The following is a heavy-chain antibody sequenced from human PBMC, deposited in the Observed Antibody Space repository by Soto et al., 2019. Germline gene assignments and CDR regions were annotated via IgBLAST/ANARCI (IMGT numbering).Heavy chain of an antibody. J-gene: IGHJ1*01. D-gene: IGHD6-13*01. Sequence: EVQLVESGGGLVQPGGSLRLSCVASGFTFTNYWMTWVRQAPGKGLEWVANINQDGGEKYYVDSVKGRFTISRDNAKNSLYLQMYGLRAEDTAVYYCARGGFYTSSWSAWGQGTLVTVSS. CDR2: INQDGGEK. CDR1: GFTFTNYW. CDR3: ARGGFYTSSWSA. V-gene: IGHV3-7*01.